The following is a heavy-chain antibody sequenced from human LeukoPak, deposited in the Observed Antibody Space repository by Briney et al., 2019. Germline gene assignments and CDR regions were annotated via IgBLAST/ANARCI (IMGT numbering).Heavy chain of an antibody. J-gene: IGHJ4*02. V-gene: IGHV3-7*01. CDR3: SRDRHCIGSTCYGL. Sequence: GGSLRLSCAASGFTFSSYWMNWVRQAPGKGLEWVANIKQDGSEKYYVDSVKGRFIISRDNSKNTLYLQMNSLRAEDTAVYYCSRDRHCIGSTCYGLWGQGTRVTVSS. CDR1: GFTFSSYW. D-gene: IGHD2-2*01. CDR2: IKQDGSEK.